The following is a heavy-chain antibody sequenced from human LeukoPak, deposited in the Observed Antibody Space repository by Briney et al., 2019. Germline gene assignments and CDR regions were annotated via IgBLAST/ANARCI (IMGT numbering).Heavy chain of an antibody. J-gene: IGHJ4*02. Sequence: GGSLRLSCAASGFTFSTYGMHWVRQAPGKGLEWVAVISYDGSDKYYADSVKGRFTISRDNSKNTLYLQMNSLTSEDTAKYFCAKDRGYNGHEIFDSWGQGALVTVSS. D-gene: IGHD5-12*01. CDR2: ISYDGSDK. V-gene: IGHV3-30*18. CDR3: AKDRGYNGHEIFDS. CDR1: GFTFSTYG.